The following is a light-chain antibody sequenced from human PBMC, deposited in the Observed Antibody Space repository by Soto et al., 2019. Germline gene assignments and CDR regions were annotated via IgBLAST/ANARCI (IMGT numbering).Light chain of an antibody. CDR3: QQRNSWPRT. CDR1: QSVNSY. CDR2: DVA. J-gene: IGKJ2*02. V-gene: IGKV3-11*01. Sequence: EIVLTQSPATLSLSPGERATLSCRASQSVNSYLAWYQQKPGQAPRLLIYDVANRATGIPARFSASGSGTDFTLTISSLEPEDFAVYYCQQRNSWPRTFGQGTKVDIK.